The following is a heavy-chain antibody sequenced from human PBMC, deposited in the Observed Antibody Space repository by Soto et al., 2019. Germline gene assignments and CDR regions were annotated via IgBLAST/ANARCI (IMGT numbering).Heavy chain of an antibody. J-gene: IGHJ6*02. V-gene: IGHV3-23*01. Sequence: GVSLRLSCAASGFTFSSYAMSWVRQAPGKGLEWVSAISGSGGSTYYADSVKGRFTISRDNSKNTLYLQMNSLRAEDTAVYYCANLRYYDFWSGYHYGMDVWGQGTTVTVSS. CDR2: ISGSGGST. CDR1: GFTFSSYA. D-gene: IGHD3-3*01. CDR3: ANLRYYDFWSGYHYGMDV.